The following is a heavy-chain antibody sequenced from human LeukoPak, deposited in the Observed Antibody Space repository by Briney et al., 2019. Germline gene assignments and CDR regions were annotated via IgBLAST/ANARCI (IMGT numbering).Heavy chain of an antibody. CDR3: ARADYYDSCGFDL. CDR1: GFTFSSYA. J-gene: IGHJ2*01. V-gene: IGHV3-64*01. D-gene: IGHD3-22*01. CDR2: ISSNGGST. Sequence: GWSLRLSCAASGFTFSSYAMHWVRQAPGKGLEYVSAISSNGGSTYYANSVKGRFTISRDNSKNTLYLQMGSLRAEDMAVYYCARADYYDSCGFDLWGRGTLVTVSS.